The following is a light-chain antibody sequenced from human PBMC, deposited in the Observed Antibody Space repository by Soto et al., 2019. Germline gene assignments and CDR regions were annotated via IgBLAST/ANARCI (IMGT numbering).Light chain of an antibody. CDR2: GAS. V-gene: IGKV3-20*01. J-gene: IGKJ4*01. CDR1: QSVSSSY. CDR3: QQYGSSRRLT. Sequence: EIVLTQSPGTLSLSPGERATLSCRASQSVSSSYLAWYQQKPGQAPRLLIYGASSRATGIPDRFSGSGSGTDFTLTISRLEPEDFAVYYCQQYGSSRRLTFGGGTKV.